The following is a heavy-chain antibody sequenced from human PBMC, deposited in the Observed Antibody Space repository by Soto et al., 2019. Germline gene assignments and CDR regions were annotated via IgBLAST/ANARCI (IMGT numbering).Heavy chain of an antibody. CDR1: GYTFTSHT. D-gene: IGHD2-8*01. Sequence: QVHLVQSVAEVKEPGASVRVSCEASGYTFTSHTIHWARQAPGQGLEWMGWIIVSHGSPRYAPQFQGRITFGRDTSATTDYMELTSLTFEDTAVYYCAREPEDGVPGDYWGQGTPVVVSS. CDR2: IIVSHGSP. J-gene: IGHJ4*02. V-gene: IGHV1-3*01. CDR3: AREPEDGVPGDY.